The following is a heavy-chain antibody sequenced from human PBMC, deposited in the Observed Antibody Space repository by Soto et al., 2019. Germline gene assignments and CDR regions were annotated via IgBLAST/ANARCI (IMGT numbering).Heavy chain of an antibody. D-gene: IGHD2-15*01. Sequence: EVQLLESGGGLVQPGGSLRLSCAASRFTFSSYAMSWVRQAPGKGLEWVSAISGSGDSTYYADSVKGRFTISRDNSKNTLYLQMNTLRAEDTAVYYCAKDCIAVVNMGTDPSWGQGTLVTVSS. J-gene: IGHJ5*02. CDR3: AKDCIAVVNMGTDPS. CDR1: RFTFSSYA. V-gene: IGHV3-23*01. CDR2: ISGSGDST.